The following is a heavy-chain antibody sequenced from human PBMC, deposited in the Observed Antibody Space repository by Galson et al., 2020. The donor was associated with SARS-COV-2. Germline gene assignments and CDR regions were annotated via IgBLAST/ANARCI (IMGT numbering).Heavy chain of an antibody. CDR3: ASTGPSSSTPRFDY. V-gene: IGHV1-69*04. CDR2: IIPVVGIL. CDR1: GGTLSSYA. J-gene: IGHJ4*02. D-gene: IGHD6-6*01. Sequence: ASVKVSCKASGGTLSSYALSWVRQAPGQGLEWMGRIIPVVGILKYAQEFQGRLTITADKSTSTASMELSSLRSEDTAVYYCASTGPSSSTPRFDYWGQGTLVTVSS.